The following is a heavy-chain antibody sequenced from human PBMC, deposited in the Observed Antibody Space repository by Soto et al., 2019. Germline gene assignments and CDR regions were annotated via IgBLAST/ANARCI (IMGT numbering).Heavy chain of an antibody. V-gene: IGHV4-61*08. CDR3: ARGQRFSDWFDP. Sequence: SETLSLTCTVSGGSVSSGDYYWSWIRQPPGKGLEWIGYIYYSGSTNYNPSLKSRVSISLDTSKNQFSLRLTSVTAADTAVYYCARGQRFSDWFDPWGQGTLVTVSS. D-gene: IGHD3-3*01. J-gene: IGHJ5*02. CDR2: IYYSGST. CDR1: GGSVSSGDYY.